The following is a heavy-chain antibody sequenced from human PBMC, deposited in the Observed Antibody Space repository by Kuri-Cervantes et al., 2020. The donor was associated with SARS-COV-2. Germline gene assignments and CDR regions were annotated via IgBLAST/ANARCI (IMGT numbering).Heavy chain of an antibody. Sequence: GGSLRLSCAASGFTFKSYAMNWVRQAPGKGLEWVSGISGTGGGTYYADSVKGRFTISRANSKNMLYLEMKSLRGEDTAVYYCAKDRDNTGRPYFFEDWGQGTLVTVSS. CDR3: AKDRDNTGRPYFFED. V-gene: IGHV3-23*01. J-gene: IGHJ4*02. CDR1: GFTFKSYA. CDR2: ISGTGGGT. D-gene: IGHD2-21*01.